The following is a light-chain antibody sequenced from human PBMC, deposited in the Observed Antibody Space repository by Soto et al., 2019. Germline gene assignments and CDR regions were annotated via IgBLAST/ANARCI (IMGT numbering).Light chain of an antibody. CDR1: SSDVGGYNY. CDR2: DVT. CDR3: SSYTSSSTPYV. Sequence: QSALTQPASVSGSPGQSITISCTGTSSDVGGYNYVSWYQQHPGKAPKLMIYDVTKRPSGVSNRFSGSKSGNTASLNISGLQAEDEADYYCSSYTSSSTPYVFGTGTKLTVL. V-gene: IGLV2-14*01. J-gene: IGLJ1*01.